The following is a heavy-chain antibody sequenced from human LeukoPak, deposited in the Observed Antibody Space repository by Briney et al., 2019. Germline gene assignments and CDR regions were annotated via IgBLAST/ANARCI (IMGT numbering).Heavy chain of an antibody. Sequence: GGSLRLACAASGFIFSSHWMSWVRQVPGKGLEFVANIKRDGNEKYYGASVRGRFSISRDNTKNSLYLQMSGLRAEDTAIYYCAKDGGLWVSAHWGDSWGRGTLVTVSS. CDR3: AKDGGLWVSAHWGDS. CDR1: GFIFSSHW. CDR2: IKRDGNEK. J-gene: IGHJ4*02. V-gene: IGHV3-7*03. D-gene: IGHD7-27*01.